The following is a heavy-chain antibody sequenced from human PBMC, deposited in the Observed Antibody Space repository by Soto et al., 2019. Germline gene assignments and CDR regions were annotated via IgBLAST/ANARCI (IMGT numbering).Heavy chain of an antibody. Sequence: QVQLVESGGGVVQPGRSLRLSCAASGFTFSSYGMHWVRQAPGKGLEWVAVIWYDGSNKYYADSVKGRFTISRDNSKNTLYLQMNSLRAEDTAVYYCAKSAVGGYCSSTSCYELSAFDIWGQGTMVTVSS. D-gene: IGHD2-2*01. V-gene: IGHV3-33*06. CDR3: AKSAVGGYCSSTSCYELSAFDI. CDR2: IWYDGSNK. CDR1: GFTFSSYG. J-gene: IGHJ3*02.